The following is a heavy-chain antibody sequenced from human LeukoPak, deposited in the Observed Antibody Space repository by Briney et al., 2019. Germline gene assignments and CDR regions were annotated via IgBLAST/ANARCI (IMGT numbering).Heavy chain of an antibody. D-gene: IGHD3-22*01. CDR3: ARDLRGGYYDSSGFFGGLDY. CDR1: GFTFSDYG. Sequence: PGGSLRLSCAASGFTFSDYGMYWARQAPGKGLEWVSNIWYDGSNKYYVDSVRGRFTISRDNSKNTLYLQMNHLRAEDTAVYYCARDLRGGYYDSSGFFGGLDYWGQGTLVTVSS. J-gene: IGHJ4*02. V-gene: IGHV3-33*01. CDR2: IWYDGSNK.